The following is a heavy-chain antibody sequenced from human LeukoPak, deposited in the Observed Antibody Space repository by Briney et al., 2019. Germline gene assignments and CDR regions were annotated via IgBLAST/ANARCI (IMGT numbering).Heavy chain of an antibody. CDR3: ARTDFGDSLDY. CDR1: DDSVSFYS. D-gene: IGHD4-17*01. J-gene: IGHJ4*02. V-gene: IGHV4-4*07. Sequence: SETLSLTCTVSDDSVSFYSWSWIRQPAGRGLEWIGRIHSSGSTNYSPSLKSRVTMSIDTSKNQFSLQLNSVTAADTAVYYCARTDFGDSLDYWGQGTLVTVSS. CDR2: IHSSGST.